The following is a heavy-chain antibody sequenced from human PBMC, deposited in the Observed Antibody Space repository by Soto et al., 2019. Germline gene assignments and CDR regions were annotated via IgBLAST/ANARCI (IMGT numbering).Heavy chain of an antibody. D-gene: IGHD2-15*01. CDR1: GLTFSNHG. CDR2: IWYDGSNQ. Sequence: QVQLVESGGGVVQPGRSLRLSCAASGLTFSNHGMHWVPQAPGKGLEWVAVIWYDGSNQYYGDSVKGRFTISRDNSRNNLYLQMNSLRAEDTAVYYCARDGGYCSGGTCFLTREIDYWGQGTLVTVSS. CDR3: ARDGGYCSGGTCFLTREIDY. J-gene: IGHJ4*02. V-gene: IGHV3-33*01.